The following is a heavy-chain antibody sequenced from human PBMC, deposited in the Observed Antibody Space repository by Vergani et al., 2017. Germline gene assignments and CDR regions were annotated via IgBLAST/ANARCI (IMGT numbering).Heavy chain of an antibody. Sequence: QVQLEESGPGLVKPSETLSLTCAVSGYSISSGYYWGWIRQPPGKGLEWIGSIYHSGSTYYNPSLKSRVTISVDTSKNQFSLKRSSVTAADTAVYYCARLRLEDRGYDFGGMDVWGQGTTVTVSS. CDR2: IYHSGST. CDR3: ARLRLEDRGYDFGGMDV. CDR1: GYSISSGYY. D-gene: IGHD5-12*01. V-gene: IGHV4-38-2*01. J-gene: IGHJ6*02.